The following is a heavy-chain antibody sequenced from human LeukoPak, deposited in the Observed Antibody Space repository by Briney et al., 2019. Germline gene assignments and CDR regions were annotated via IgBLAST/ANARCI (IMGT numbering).Heavy chain of an antibody. CDR1: GFTFSSYG. CDR2: ISYDGSNK. CDR3: AKGVAGTFGY. Sequence: GGSLRLSWAASGFTFSSYGMHWVRQAPDKGLEWVAVISYDGSNKYYADSVKGRFTISRDNSKNTLYLQMNSLRAEDTAVYYCAKGVAGTFGYWGQGTLVTASS. D-gene: IGHD6-19*01. V-gene: IGHV3-30*18. J-gene: IGHJ4*02.